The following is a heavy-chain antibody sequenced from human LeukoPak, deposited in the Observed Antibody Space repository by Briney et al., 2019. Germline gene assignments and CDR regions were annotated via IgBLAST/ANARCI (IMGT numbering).Heavy chain of an antibody. CDR2: ISSTSRSI. CDR1: GFTFSSYS. V-gene: IGHV3-21*01. CDR3: ARRAATGTPWFDP. J-gene: IGHJ5*02. Sequence: GGSLRLSCAASGFTFSSYSMNWVRQAPGKGLEWVSSISSTSRSIYYADSVKGRFTISRDNAKNSLYLQMNSLRAEDTAVYYCARRAATGTPWFDPWGQGTLVIVSS. D-gene: IGHD6-13*01.